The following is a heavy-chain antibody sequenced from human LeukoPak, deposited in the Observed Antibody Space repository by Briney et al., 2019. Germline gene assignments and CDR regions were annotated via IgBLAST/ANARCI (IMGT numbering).Heavy chain of an antibody. J-gene: IGHJ3*02. D-gene: IGHD3-3*01. CDR3: ARGRMFYDFWSGIDAFDI. V-gene: IGHV4-34*01. Sequence: PSETLSLTCAVYGGSFSGYYWSWIRQPPGKGLEWIGEINHSGSTNYNPSLKSRVTISVDTSKNQFSLKLSSVTAADKAVYYCARGRMFYDFWSGIDAFDIWGQGTMVTVSS. CDR2: INHSGST. CDR1: GGSFSGYY.